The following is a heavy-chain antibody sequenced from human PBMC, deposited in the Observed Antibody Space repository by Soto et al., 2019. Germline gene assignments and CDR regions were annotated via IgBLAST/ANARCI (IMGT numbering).Heavy chain of an antibody. CDR3: VKVGSSGCYMGYNGMDV. CDR1: GFTFDDYS. D-gene: IGHD6-19*01. Sequence: EVQLVESGGGLVQPGRSLRVSCAASGFTFDDYSMHWVRQAPGKGLEWVSGISWNSGMIGYADSVKGRFTISRDNAKNALYLQRNSLRVEDTALYYCVKVGSSGCYMGYNGMDVWGQGTTVTVSS. CDR2: ISWNSGMI. V-gene: IGHV3-9*01. J-gene: IGHJ6*02.